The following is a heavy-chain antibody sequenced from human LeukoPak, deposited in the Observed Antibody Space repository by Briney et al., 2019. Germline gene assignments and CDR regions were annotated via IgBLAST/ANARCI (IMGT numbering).Heavy chain of an antibody. V-gene: IGHV1-18*01. J-gene: IGHJ5*02. CDR2: ISAYNGNT. CDR3: ARERVQLERREGNWFDP. Sequence: ASVTVSCKASGYTFTSYGISWVRQAPGQGLEWMGWISAYNGNTNYAQKLQGRVTMTTDTSTSTAYMELRSLRSDDTAVYYCARERVQLERREGNWFDPWGQGTLVTVSS. CDR1: GYTFTSYG. D-gene: IGHD1-1*01.